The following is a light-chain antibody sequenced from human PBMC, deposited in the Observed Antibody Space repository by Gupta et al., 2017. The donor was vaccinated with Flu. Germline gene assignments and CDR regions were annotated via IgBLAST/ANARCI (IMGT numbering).Light chain of an antibody. CDR1: SSDIGTYKY. CDR3: SSYSNTNTLVV. J-gene: IGLJ2*01. CDR2: EVS. Sequence: ITISCIGTSSDIGTYKYVSWYQQHPGKAPELMIFEVSTRPSGVSTRFSGSKSGNTASLTISGLQAEDEAVYFCSSYSNTNTLVVFGGGTKLTVL. V-gene: IGLV2-14*01.